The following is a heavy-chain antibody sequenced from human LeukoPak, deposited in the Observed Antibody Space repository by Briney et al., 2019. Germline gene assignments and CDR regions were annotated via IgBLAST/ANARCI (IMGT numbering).Heavy chain of an antibody. CDR2: ISDSGGST. V-gene: IGHV3-23*01. Sequence: GGSLRPSCAASGFTFSSYAMSWVRQAPGKGLEWVSTISDSGGSTYYADSVKGRFTISRDNSKNTLSLQMNSLRAEDTAVYYCAKGGSSSWHSFDYWGQGTLVTVSS. D-gene: IGHD6-13*01. CDR1: GFTFSSYA. CDR3: AKGGSSSWHSFDY. J-gene: IGHJ4*02.